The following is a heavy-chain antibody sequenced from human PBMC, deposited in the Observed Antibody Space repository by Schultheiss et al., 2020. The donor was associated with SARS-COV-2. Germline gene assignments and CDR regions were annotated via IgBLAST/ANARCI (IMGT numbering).Heavy chain of an antibody. CDR1: GGTFSSYA. CDR2: IIPILGIA. Sequence: SVKVSCKASGGTFSSYAISWVRQAPGQGLEWMGRIIPILGIANNAQKFQGRVTLTAEKSTSTAYMELSSLRSEDTAVYYCARYSSSDYWGQGTLVTVSS. CDR3: ARYSSSDY. V-gene: IGHV1-69*04. J-gene: IGHJ4*02. D-gene: IGHD6-13*01.